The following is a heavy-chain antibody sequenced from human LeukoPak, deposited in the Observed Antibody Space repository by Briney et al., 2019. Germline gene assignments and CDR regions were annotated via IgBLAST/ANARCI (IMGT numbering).Heavy chain of an antibody. Sequence: GGSLRLSCAASGFTFSGYAMSWVRQAPGKGLEWVSAISGSGGSTYYADSVKGRFTISRDNSKNTLYLQMNSLRAEDTAVYYCAKPHYYGSGSYYGYWGQGTLVTVSS. D-gene: IGHD3-10*01. CDR1: GFTFSGYA. CDR3: AKPHYYGSGSYYGY. CDR2: ISGSGGST. V-gene: IGHV3-23*01. J-gene: IGHJ4*02.